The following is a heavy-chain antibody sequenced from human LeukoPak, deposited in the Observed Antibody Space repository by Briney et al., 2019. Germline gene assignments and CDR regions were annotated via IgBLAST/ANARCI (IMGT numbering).Heavy chain of an antibody. Sequence: PGGSLRLSCAASGFTFSSYAMHWVRQAPGKGLEWVAVISYDGSNKYYADSVKGRFTISRDNSKNTLYLQMNSLRAEDTAVYYCARVPDESAPGGIVVVPAAYTWGQGTLVTVSS. CDR3: ARVPDESAPGGIVVVPAAYT. V-gene: IGHV3-30-3*01. CDR1: GFTFSSYA. J-gene: IGHJ5*02. D-gene: IGHD2-2*01. CDR2: ISYDGSNK.